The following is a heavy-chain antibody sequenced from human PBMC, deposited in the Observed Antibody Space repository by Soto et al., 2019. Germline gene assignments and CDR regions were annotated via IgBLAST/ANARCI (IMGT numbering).Heavy chain of an antibody. CDR2: IYYSGST. V-gene: IGHV4-59*01. CDR3: ARVLGQWEPNYFDY. D-gene: IGHD1-26*01. J-gene: IGHJ4*02. Sequence: PSETLSLTCTVSGGSISSYYWSWIRQPPGKGLEWIGYIYYSGSTNYNPSLKSRVTISVDTSKNQFSLKLSSVTAADTAVYYCARVLGQWEPNYFDYWGQGTLVTVS. CDR1: GGSISSYY.